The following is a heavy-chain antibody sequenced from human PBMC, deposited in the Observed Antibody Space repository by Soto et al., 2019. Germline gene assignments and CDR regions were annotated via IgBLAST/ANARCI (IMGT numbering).Heavy chain of an antibody. Sequence: QVQLVQSGAEVKKPGSSVKVSCKASGGTFSSYAISWVRQAPGQGLEWMGGIIPIFGTANYAQKLQGRVTITADKTTNTDYMELSSLRSEDTAVYYCARVGDSLAGFDYWGQGTLLTVS. CDR3: ARVGDSLAGFDY. V-gene: IGHV1-69*06. CDR1: GGTFSSYA. CDR2: IIPIFGTA. D-gene: IGHD1-26*01. J-gene: IGHJ4*02.